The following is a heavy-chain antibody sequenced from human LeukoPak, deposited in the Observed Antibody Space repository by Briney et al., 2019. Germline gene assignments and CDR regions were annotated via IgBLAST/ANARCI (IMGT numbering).Heavy chain of an antibody. D-gene: IGHD2-15*01. Sequence: PSETLSLTCTVSGGSISSYYWSWIRQPAGKGLEWIGRIYTSGSTTYNPSLKSRVTMSVDTSKNQFSLKLSSVTAADTAVYYCARGYCSGGSCYPSGFDYWGQGTLVTVSS. CDR1: GGSISSYY. V-gene: IGHV4-4*07. CDR2: IYTSGST. J-gene: IGHJ4*02. CDR3: ARGYCSGGSCYPSGFDY.